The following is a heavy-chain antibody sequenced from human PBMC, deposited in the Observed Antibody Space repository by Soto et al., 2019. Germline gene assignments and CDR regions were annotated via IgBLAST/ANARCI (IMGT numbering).Heavy chain of an antibody. CDR1: GYTFRDYP. CDR2: INGDDGRT. D-gene: IGHD2-2*01. J-gene: IGHJ6*02. Sequence: ASVKVSCKASGYTFRDYPVHWVRQAPGQKLEWMGWINGDDGRTRYSQNFQGRVTFTRDTSAKTAYMEVGSLRFEDTAVYYCARDRGGRVPAESFYFYFGMDVWGQGTTVTVSS. CDR3: ARDRGGRVPAESFYFYFGMDV. V-gene: IGHV1-3*01.